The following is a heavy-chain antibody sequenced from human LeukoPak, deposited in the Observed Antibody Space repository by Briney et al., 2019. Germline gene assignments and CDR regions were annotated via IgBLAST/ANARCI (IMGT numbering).Heavy chain of an antibody. CDR2: INPNSGGT. CDR1: GYTFTSYG. V-gene: IGHV1-2*02. CDR3: ASIGSSXRXXFDX. J-gene: IGHJ5*02. Sequence: ASVKVSCKASGYTFTSYGISWVRQAPGQGLEWMGWINPNSGGTNYAQKFQGRVTMTRDTSISTAYMELSRPRSDDTTVYYCASIGSSXRXXFDXXGQXXXVT. D-gene: IGHD6-19*01.